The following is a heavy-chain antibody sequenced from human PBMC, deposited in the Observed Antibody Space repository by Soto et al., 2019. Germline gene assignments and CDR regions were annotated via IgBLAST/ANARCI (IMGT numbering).Heavy chain of an antibody. CDR1: GGSFSGYY. CDR3: ARGLEAAGRRNWFDP. CDR2: INHSGST. D-gene: IGHD6-13*01. V-gene: IGHV4-34*01. Sequence: SETLSLTCAVYGGSFSGYYWSWIRQPPGKWLEWIEEINHSGSTNYNPSLKSRVTISVDTSKNQFSLKLSSVTAADTAVYYCARGLEAAGRRNWFDPWGQGXLVTVYS. J-gene: IGHJ5*02.